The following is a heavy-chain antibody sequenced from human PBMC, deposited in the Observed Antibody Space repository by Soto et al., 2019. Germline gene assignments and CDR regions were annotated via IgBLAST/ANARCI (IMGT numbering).Heavy chain of an antibody. CDR3: ASIAAAGTYYYGMDV. CDR2: IIPILGIA. V-gene: IGHV1-69*02. J-gene: IGHJ6*02. CDR1: GGTFSSYT. Sequence: QVQLVQSGAEVKKPGSSVKVSCKASGGTFSSYTISWVRQATGQGLEWMGRIIPILGIANYAPKFQGRVTITADKSTSTAYMELSSLRSEDTAVYYCASIAAAGTYYYGMDVWGQGTTVTVSS. D-gene: IGHD6-13*01.